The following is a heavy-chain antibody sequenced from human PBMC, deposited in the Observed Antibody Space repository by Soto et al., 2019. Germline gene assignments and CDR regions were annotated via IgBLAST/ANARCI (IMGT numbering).Heavy chain of an antibody. CDR1: GGTSTIYT. CDR2: IVPTLRIT. CDR3: XTDKYGAGRVGVHF. D-gene: IGHD3-3*02. V-gene: IGHV1-69*02. Sequence: QVQLVQSGAEVKKPGASLRVSCETSGGTSTIYTITWVRQAPGQGLQWMGRIVPTLRITNYAQEFQGRLTITADSSTSTAHIELTSLTSEDTAVXXXXTDKYGAGRVGVHFWGQGTLVTVSS. J-gene: IGHJ4*02.